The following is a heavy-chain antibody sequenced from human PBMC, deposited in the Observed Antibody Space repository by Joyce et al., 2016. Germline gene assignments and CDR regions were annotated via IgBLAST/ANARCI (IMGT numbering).Heavy chain of an antibody. D-gene: IGHD3-16*01. Sequence: QGELVQSGTEVKKPGSSVKVSCKASGGGIFTSYGINWVRQAPGQGLEWMGGIIPVFGTTNYAPNFKGRVTITADRSTNTAYLDLSGLRSDDTAIYYCAREMTYHYDVSPVSNGFDIWGQGTLVTVSS. CDR3: AREMTYHYDVSPVSNGFDI. CDR2: IIPVFGTT. CDR1: GGGIFTSYG. V-gene: IGHV1-69*06. J-gene: IGHJ3*02.